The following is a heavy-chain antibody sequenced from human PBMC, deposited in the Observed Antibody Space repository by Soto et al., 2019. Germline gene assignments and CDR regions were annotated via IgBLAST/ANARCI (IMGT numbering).Heavy chain of an antibody. V-gene: IGHV1-2*04. CDR3: ARSLRGADRNVWSYYYHGMDV. Sequence: QVQLVQSGAEVKKPGASVKVSCKASEYTFTDYYIHWVRQAPGQGLEWMGWINPNSGGTNEAQKCQGWVTTTRDPSLSTAYMELSRLRSDGTAVYYCARSLRGADRNVWSYYYHGMDVWGQGTTVTVSS. CDR2: INPNSGGT. CDR1: EYTFTDYY. J-gene: IGHJ6*02. D-gene: IGHD1-1*01.